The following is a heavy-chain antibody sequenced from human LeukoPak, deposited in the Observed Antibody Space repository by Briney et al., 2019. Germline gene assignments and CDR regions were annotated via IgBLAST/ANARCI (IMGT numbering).Heavy chain of an antibody. J-gene: IGHJ4*02. Sequence: GGSLRLSCAASGFTFSSYAMHWVRQAPGKGLEWVAVISYDGSNKYYADSVKGRFTISRDNSKNTLYLQMNSLRAEDTAVYYCAKDLGYSYGYLFDYWGQGTLVTVSS. CDR2: ISYDGSNK. CDR3: AKDLGYSYGYLFDY. CDR1: GFTFSSYA. V-gene: IGHV3-30*04. D-gene: IGHD5-18*01.